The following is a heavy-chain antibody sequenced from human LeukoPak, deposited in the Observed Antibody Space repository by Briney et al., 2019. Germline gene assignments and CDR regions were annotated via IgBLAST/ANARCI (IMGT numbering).Heavy chain of an antibody. CDR2: TYASGRT. D-gene: IGHD6-19*01. CDR1: GGSISSGDYF. Sequence: SETLSLTCTVSGGSISSGDYFWNWIRQPAGKGLEWIGRTYASGRTIFNPSLKSRVTISVDTSKNQFSLKLSSVTAADTAVYYCARCIAVADNWFDPWGQGTLVTVSS. CDR3: ARCIAVADNWFDP. V-gene: IGHV4-61*02. J-gene: IGHJ5*02.